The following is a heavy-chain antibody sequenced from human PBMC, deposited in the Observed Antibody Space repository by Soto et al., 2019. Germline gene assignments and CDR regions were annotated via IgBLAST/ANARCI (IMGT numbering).Heavy chain of an antibody. Sequence: EGSLRLACSDSGFSFGSYAIMVVGQAPGNGLDWVSTISGSDGKTFYADSVKGRFSIARVTSQTTLYLQMNRLRANETAMSYSARCSSLNHWGQAPRVTVSS. CDR2: ISGSDGKT. J-gene: IGHJ1*01. CDR1: GFSFGSYA. CDR3: ARCSSLNH. D-gene: IGHD4-17*01. V-gene: IGHV3-23*01.